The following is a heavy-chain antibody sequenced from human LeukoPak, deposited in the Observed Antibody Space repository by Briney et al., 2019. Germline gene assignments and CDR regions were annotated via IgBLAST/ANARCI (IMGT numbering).Heavy chain of an antibody. D-gene: IGHD6-19*01. CDR2: INPSGGST. Sequence: AASVKVSCKASKYTFTDYYMHWVRQAPGQGLEWMGIINPSGGSTSYAQKFQGRVTMTRDMSTSTVYMELSSLRSEDTAVYYCAREHKSSGRYKPFYFDYWGQGTLVTVSS. CDR1: KYTFTDYY. J-gene: IGHJ4*02. V-gene: IGHV1-46*01. CDR3: AREHKSSGRYKPFYFDY.